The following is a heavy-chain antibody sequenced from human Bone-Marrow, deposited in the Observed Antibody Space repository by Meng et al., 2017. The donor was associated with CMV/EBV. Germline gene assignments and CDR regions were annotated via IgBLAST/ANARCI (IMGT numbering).Heavy chain of an antibody. CDR1: GFTFSSYD. V-gene: IGHV3-33*08. J-gene: IGHJ4*02. CDR2: IWYDGSNK. Sequence: GESLKISCAASGFTFSSYDMHWVRQAPGKGLEWVAVIWYDGSNKYYADSVKGRFTISRDNSKNTLYLQMNSLRAEDTAVYYCARGVRERRFLEWGVGTNYLDYWGQGTLVTVSS. D-gene: IGHD3-3*01. CDR3: ARGVRERRFLEWGVGTNYLDY.